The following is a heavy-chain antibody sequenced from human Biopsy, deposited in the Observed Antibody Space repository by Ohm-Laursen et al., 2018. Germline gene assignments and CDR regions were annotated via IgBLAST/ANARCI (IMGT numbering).Heavy chain of an antibody. CDR2: ISANGATS. V-gene: IGHV3-23*01. Sequence: SLRLSCAASGFTYTTFAMSWVRQAPGKGPEWVSTISANGATSHYADSVKGRFTISRDNSKNILFLQVNNLRAEDTAIYYCTKADDFWSPEGYYYYFSGMDVWGQGTTVTVSS. CDR1: GFTYTTFA. CDR3: TKADDFWSPEGYYYYFSGMDV. D-gene: IGHD3-3*01. J-gene: IGHJ6*02.